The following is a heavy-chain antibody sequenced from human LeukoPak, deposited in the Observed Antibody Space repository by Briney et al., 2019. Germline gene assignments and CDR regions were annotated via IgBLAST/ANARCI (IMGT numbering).Heavy chain of an antibody. D-gene: IGHD4-23*01. CDR1: GGSFSVYY. CDR2: IYNSGST. J-gene: IGHJ3*02. Sequence: SQTLSLTCAVYGGSFSVYYSIWIRDPPGKGLEWIGRIYNSGSTNYNPSLKSRVTMSVDTSNNQCSLKLDSVTAARQARDYRWSWGGNYDAFDIWGQGTMVTVSS. V-gene: IGHV4-59*10. CDR3: WSWGGNYDAFDI.